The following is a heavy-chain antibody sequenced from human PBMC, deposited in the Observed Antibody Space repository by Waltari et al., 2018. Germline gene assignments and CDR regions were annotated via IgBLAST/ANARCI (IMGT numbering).Heavy chain of an antibody. D-gene: IGHD3-22*01. V-gene: IGHV3-23*01. CDR2: ISGSGGST. CDR3: AKDSYYDSSDNI. Sequence: VQLLESGGGLVQPGGSLGLSCSASGFHFSSFAMSWVRQAPGKGLEWVSAISGSGGSTYYADSVKGRFTISRDNSKNTLYLQMNSLRAEDTAVYYCAKDSYYDSSDNIWGQGTMVTVSS. CDR1: GFHFSSFA. J-gene: IGHJ3*02.